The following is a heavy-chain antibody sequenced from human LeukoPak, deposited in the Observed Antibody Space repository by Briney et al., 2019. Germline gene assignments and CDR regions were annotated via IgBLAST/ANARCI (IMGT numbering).Heavy chain of an antibody. CDR3: ARRPRGSGFTPFDY. V-gene: IGHV4-30-4*07. J-gene: IGHJ4*02. D-gene: IGHD6-19*01. CDR1: GGSISSGSYS. Sequence: SETLSLTCAVSGGSISSGSYSWSWIRQPPGKGLEWIGCLFYTGSTYYNPSLKSRVTISVDTSKNQFSLKLSSVTAADTAVYYCARRPRGSGFTPFDYWGQGTLVTVSS. CDR2: LFYTGST.